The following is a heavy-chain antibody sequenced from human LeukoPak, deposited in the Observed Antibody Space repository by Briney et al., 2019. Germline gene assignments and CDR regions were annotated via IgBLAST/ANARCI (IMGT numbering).Heavy chain of an antibody. CDR3: ARLYGSAFDY. V-gene: IGHV4-59*08. CDR2: MYSRGYT. D-gene: IGHD1-26*01. J-gene: IGHJ4*02. CDR1: GGSVVDHY. Sequence: SETLSLTCAVLGGSVVDHYWTWIRQPPGKGLEWIGYMYSRGYTNYSPSLKTRVTISVDTSGNQISLKLTSVTAADTATYFCARLYGSAFDYWGQGVLVTVSS.